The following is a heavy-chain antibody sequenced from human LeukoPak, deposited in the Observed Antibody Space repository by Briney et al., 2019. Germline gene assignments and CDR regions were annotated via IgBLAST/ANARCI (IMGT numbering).Heavy chain of an antibody. Sequence: GGSLRLSCAASGFTVSSNYMSWVRQAPGKGLEWVSVIYSGGSTYYADSVKGRFTISRHNSKNTLYLQMNSLRAEDTAVYYRARVAAAGTVDYWGQGTLVTVSS. CDR3: ARVAAAGTVDY. J-gene: IGHJ4*02. V-gene: IGHV3-53*04. D-gene: IGHD6-13*01. CDR1: GFTVSSNY. CDR2: IYSGGST.